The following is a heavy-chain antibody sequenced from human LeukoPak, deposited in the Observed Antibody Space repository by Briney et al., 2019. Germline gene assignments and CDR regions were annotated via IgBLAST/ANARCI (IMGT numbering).Heavy chain of an antibody. J-gene: IGHJ4*02. CDR2: IYYSGNT. CDR3: ARDQPFLDY. Sequence: SETLSLTRIVSGGSFSGYYWSWIRQPPGKGLEWIGNIYYSGNTNHNPSLKSRVTISVDASTNQFSLKLSSVTAADTAVYYCARDQPFLDYWGQGTLVTVSS. CDR1: GGSFSGYY. V-gene: IGHV4-59*12.